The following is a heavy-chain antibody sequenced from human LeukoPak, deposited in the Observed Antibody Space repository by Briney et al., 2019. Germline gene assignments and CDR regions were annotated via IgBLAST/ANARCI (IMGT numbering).Heavy chain of an antibody. CDR2: MNPNSGNT. CDR1: GYTFTSYD. J-gene: IGHJ6*02. CDR3: ARGREVVVTAIHSNYYYYGMDV. Sequence: ASVKVSCKASGYTFTSYDINWVRQATGQGLEWMGWMNPNSGNTGYAQKFQGRVTMTRNTSISTAYMELSSLRSEDTAVYYCARGREVVVTAIHSNYYYYGMDVWGQGTTVTVSS. V-gene: IGHV1-8*01. D-gene: IGHD2-21*02.